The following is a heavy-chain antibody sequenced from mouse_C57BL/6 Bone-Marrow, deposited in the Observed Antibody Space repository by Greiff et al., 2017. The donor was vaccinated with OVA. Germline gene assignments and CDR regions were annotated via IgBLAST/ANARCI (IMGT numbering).Heavy chain of an antibody. CDR1: GFTFSNYW. Sequence: EVKLEESGGGLVQPGGSMKLSRVASGFTFSNYWMNWVRQSPEKGLEWVAQIRLKSDNYATHYAESVKGRFTISRDDSKSSVYLHMNNLRAEDTGIYYCTGGRWLLRGFAYWGQGTLVTVSA. CDR2: IRLKSDNYAT. J-gene: IGHJ3*01. D-gene: IGHD2-3*01. CDR3: TGGRWLLRGFAY. V-gene: IGHV6-3*01.